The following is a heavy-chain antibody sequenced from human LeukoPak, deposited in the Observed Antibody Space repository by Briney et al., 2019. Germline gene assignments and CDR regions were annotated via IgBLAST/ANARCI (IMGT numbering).Heavy chain of an antibody. V-gene: IGHV1-18*01. CDR3: ARGPAYYYDSSGYYY. CDR2: ISAYNGNT. J-gene: IGHJ4*02. D-gene: IGHD3-22*01. Sequence: GASVKVSCKASGYTFTSYGISWVRQAPVQGLEWMGWISAYNGNTNYAQKLQGIVTMTTDTSTSTAYMELRSLRSDDTAVYYCARGPAYYYDSSGYYYWGQGTLVTVSS. CDR1: GYTFTSYG.